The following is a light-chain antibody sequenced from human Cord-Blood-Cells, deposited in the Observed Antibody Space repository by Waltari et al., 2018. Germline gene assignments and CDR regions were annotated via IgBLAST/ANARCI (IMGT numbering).Light chain of an antibody. CDR2: AAS. V-gene: IGKV1-39*01. Sequence: DIQMTQSPSSLSASVGDRVTITCRSSQSISSDLNWYQQKTGKAPKLLIYAASSLQSGVPSRFSGSGSWTDCTLTISSLQPEDFATYYCQQSYSTPYSVGQGTKLEI. CDR1: QSISSD. J-gene: IGKJ2*03. CDR3: QQSYSTPYS.